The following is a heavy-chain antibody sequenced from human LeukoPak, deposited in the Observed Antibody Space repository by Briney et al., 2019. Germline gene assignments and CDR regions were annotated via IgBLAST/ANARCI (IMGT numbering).Heavy chain of an antibody. J-gene: IGHJ4*02. CDR1: GGTFSSYS. D-gene: IGHD3-22*01. CDR3: ARIPDSSVNGSDY. Sequence: ASVKVSCKASGGTFSSYSISWVRQAPGQRLEWMGNIIPMFHKTNYAQILQGRVTITTDESTTTAYMELSSLRPEDTAVYYCARIPDSSVNGSDYWSQGTLVTVSS. CDR2: IIPMFHKT. V-gene: IGHV1-69*05.